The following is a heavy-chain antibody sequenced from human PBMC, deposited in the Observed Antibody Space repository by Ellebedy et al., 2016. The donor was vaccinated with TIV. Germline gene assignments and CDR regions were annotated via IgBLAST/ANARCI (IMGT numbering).Heavy chain of an antibody. CDR3: GKAGGGGAPDDY. CDR1: GFMFNTYA. J-gene: IGHJ4*02. D-gene: IGHD1-26*01. Sequence: GESLKISCAASGFMFNTYAMHWVRQAPGKGLEWVAIISYDTGNQFYTDSVKGRFTVSRDNAKNTLYLHLNGLGVEDTAIYYCGKAGGGGAPDDYWGQGTLVTVSS. CDR2: ISYDTGNQ. V-gene: IGHV3-30*18.